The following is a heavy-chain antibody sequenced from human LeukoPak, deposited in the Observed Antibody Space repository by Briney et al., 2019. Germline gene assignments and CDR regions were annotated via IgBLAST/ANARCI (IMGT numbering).Heavy chain of an antibody. D-gene: IGHD2-15*01. J-gene: IGHJ4*02. V-gene: IGHV3-7*01. CDR3: MRDYSGF. CDR2: ITPDGSGK. Sequence: PGGSPRLSCAPSGVTFSSYWMSWVRRVPGKGLEGLGNITPDGSGKYYVDSMRGRFTISRDNAKNSLYMQMNSLRAEDTAVYYCMRDYSGFWGQRTLVTVSS. CDR1: GVTFSSYW.